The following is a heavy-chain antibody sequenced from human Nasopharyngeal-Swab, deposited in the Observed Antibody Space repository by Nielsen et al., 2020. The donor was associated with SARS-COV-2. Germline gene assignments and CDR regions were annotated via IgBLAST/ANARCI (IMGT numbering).Heavy chain of an antibody. CDR3: AKEGATGWFDP. CDR2: ISHNSGT. V-gene: IGHV4-59*11. J-gene: IGHJ5*02. CDR1: GVSITSQY. Sequence: GSLRPSCTVSGVSITSQYWSWIRQPPGKGLKWIGYISHNSGTSYNPSLKSRVTMFMDTSKNQFSLRLRSVTAADTAVYYCAKEGATGWFDPWGQGTLVTVSS.